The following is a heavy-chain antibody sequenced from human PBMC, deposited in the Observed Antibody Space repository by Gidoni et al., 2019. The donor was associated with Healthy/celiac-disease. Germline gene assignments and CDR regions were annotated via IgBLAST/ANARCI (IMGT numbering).Heavy chain of an antibody. CDR2: IYYSGSS. D-gene: IGHD2-15*01. CDR1: GGSISSGGYY. J-gene: IGHJ4*02. CDR3: ARENSRVAATDYREVYFDY. Sequence: QVQLQESGPGLVTPSQTLSLTCTVSGGSISSGGYYWSWIRQHPGKGLEWIGYIYYSGSSYYNPSLKSRVTISVDTSKTQFSLKLSSGTAADTAVYYCARENSRVAATDYREVYFDYWGQGTLVTVSS. V-gene: IGHV4-31*03.